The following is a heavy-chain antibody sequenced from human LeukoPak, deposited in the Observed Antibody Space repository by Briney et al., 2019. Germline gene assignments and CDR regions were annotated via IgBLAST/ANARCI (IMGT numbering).Heavy chain of an antibody. J-gene: IGHJ3*01. V-gene: IGHV1-46*01. CDR2: IHPTGGTT. CDR1: GYTFTTYY. Sequence: GASVKVSCKASGYTFTTYYIDWVRQAPGQGLEWMGIIHPTGGTTTYAQKFQGRVTLTRDTSASTVYMELSSLRSEDTAIYHCAKGTGSSGWQGGFDVWGQRKKVTGSS. D-gene: IGHD6-19*01. CDR3: AKGTGSSGWQGGFDV.